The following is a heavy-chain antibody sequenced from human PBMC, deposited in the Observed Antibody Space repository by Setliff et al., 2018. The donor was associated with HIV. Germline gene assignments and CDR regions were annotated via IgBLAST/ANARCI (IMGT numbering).Heavy chain of an antibody. CDR1: GGSISSYY. V-gene: IGHV4-4*08. J-gene: IGHJ5*02. Sequence: PSETLSLTCTVSGGSISSYYWSWIRQPPGKGLEWIGYIYSSGSTNYNPSLKSRVTMSVDTSKNQFSLKLSSVTAADMAVYYCARAGYCSSASCYFSGWFDPWGQGTLVTVSS. CDR2: IYSSGST. D-gene: IGHD2-2*01. CDR3: ARAGYCSSASCYFSGWFDP.